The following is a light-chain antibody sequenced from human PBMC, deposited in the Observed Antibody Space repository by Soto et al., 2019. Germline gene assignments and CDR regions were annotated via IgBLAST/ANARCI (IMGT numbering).Light chain of an antibody. V-gene: IGKV1-39*01. CDR1: QSISSY. CDR2: AAS. J-gene: IGKJ4*01. CDR3: QQSYSTPLT. Sequence: DIQMTQSPSSLSASVGDRVTITCRASQSISSYLNWYQQKPGKAPKLLIYAASSLQSGVASRFSGSGSWTDFTLTISSLQPEDFATYYYQQSYSTPLTFGGGTKVEIK.